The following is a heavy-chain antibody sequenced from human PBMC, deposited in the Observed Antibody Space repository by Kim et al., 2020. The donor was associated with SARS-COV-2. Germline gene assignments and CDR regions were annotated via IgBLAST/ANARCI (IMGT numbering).Heavy chain of an antibody. D-gene: IGHD2-15*01. V-gene: IGHV4-31*03. CDR3: ARDIGGGGLGYFDL. CDR2: IYYSGST. CDR1: GGSISSGGYY. J-gene: IGHJ2*01. Sequence: SETLSLTCTVSGGSISSGGYYWSWIRQHPGKGLEWIGYIYYSGSTYYNPSLKSRVTISVDTSKNQFSLKLSSVTAADTAVYYCARDIGGGGLGYFDLWGRGTLVTVSS.